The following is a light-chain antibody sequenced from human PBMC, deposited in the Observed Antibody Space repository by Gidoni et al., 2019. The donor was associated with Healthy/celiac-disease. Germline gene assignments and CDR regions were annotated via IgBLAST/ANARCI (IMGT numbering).Light chain of an antibody. Sequence: DIQMTQSPSSLSAYVGDRVTITCQSSQDIINYLNWYQQKPGKAPKLLIYDASNLETGVPSMFSGSGSGTDFTFTISSLQPDYSAQYYCQQYDNLPITFGQGTRLEIK. CDR1: QDIINY. CDR3: QQYDNLPIT. V-gene: IGKV1-33*01. J-gene: IGKJ5*01. CDR2: DAS.